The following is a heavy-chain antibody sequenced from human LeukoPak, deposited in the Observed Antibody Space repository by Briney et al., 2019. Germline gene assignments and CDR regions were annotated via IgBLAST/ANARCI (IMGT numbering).Heavy chain of an antibody. CDR2: INPDNGGT. J-gene: IGHJ4*02. CDR1: GYTFTGYY. Sequence: ASVKVSCKASGYTFTGYYMHWVRQAPGQGLEWMGWINPDNGGTNYAQKFQGRVTMTRDMSISTAYMELSRLRSDDTAVYYCARDQGIAGYYIDYWGQGTLVTVSS. V-gene: IGHV1-2*02. CDR3: ARDQGIAGYYIDY. D-gene: IGHD6-13*01.